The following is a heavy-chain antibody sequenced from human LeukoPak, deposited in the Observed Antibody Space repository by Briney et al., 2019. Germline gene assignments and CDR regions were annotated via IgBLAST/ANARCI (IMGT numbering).Heavy chain of an antibody. Sequence: GGSLRLSCAASGFTFSSYTMNWVRQAPRKGLEWVSYISSSSSTIYYADSVKGRFTISRDNAKNSLYLQMNSLRAEDTAVYYCARDLGQWEPIPYYFDYWGQGTLVTVSS. CDR3: ARDLGQWEPIPYYFDY. D-gene: IGHD1-26*01. CDR2: ISSSSSTI. CDR1: GFTFSSYT. J-gene: IGHJ4*02. V-gene: IGHV3-48*04.